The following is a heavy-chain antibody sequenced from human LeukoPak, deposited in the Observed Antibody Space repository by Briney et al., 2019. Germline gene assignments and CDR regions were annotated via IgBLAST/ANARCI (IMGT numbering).Heavy chain of an antibody. Sequence: GASVKVSCKASGYAFTSNYIHWVRQAPGQVLEWMGMIYPRDGSTSYAQKFQGRVTVTRDTSTSTVHMGLSGLRSEDTAVYYCARDREGFDYWGQGTLVTVSS. CDR1: GYAFTSNY. CDR2: IYPRDGST. V-gene: IGHV1-46*01. J-gene: IGHJ4*02. CDR3: ARDREGFDY.